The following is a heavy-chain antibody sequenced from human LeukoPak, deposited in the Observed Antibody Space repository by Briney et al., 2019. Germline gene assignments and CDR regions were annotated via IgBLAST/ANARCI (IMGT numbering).Heavy chain of an antibody. CDR1: GFTFSSYA. Sequence: GGSLRLSCAASGFTFSSYAMSWVRQAPGKGLEWVSAISGSGGSTYYADSVKGRFTISRDNSKNTLYLQMNSLRAEDTAVYYCATSIVVVPAAIGRHWGQGTLVTVSS. D-gene: IGHD2-2*02. V-gene: IGHV3-23*01. CDR3: ATSIVVVPAAIGRH. CDR2: ISGSGGST. J-gene: IGHJ4*02.